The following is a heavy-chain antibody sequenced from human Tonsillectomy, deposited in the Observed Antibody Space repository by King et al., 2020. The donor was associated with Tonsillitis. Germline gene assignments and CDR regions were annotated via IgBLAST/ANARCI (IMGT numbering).Heavy chain of an antibody. Sequence: VQLVESGGGLVKPGGSLRISCAASGFTFSIYGLNWVRQAPGKGLEWGSSLSSGSTYIYYADSVRGRFTISRDNAKNSLYLQMNSLRAEDTGVYVCAGGSSSGLNTYYFDYWGQGTLVTVSS. J-gene: IGHJ4*02. CDR2: LSSGSTYI. CDR1: GFTFSIYG. CDR3: AGGSSSGLNTYYFDY. D-gene: IGHD1-26*01. V-gene: IGHV3-21*01.